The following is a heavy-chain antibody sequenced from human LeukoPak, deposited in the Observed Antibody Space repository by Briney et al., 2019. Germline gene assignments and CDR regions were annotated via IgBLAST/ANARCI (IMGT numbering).Heavy chain of an antibody. CDR2: IRSKAYGGTT. J-gene: IGHJ4*02. Sequence: GGSLRLSCTASGCTFGDYAMSWVSQAPGKGLEWVGFIRSKAYGGTTEYAATVKGRFTISRDDSKSIAYLQMNSLKTEDTAVYYCTRASSGWYFWDEVWGQGTLVTVSS. D-gene: IGHD6-19*01. CDR1: GCTFGDYA. V-gene: IGHV3-49*04. CDR3: TRASSGWYFWDEV.